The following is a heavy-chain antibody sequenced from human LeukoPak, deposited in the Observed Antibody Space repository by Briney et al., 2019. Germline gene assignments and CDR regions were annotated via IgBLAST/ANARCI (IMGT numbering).Heavy chain of an antibody. D-gene: IGHD6-13*01. Sequence: PAETLSLTCTVSGDTISSSGKYCVRQPPWHGQELVWIVSSNYSGSTYYNPALKSRVTIYVDMSKNQLSLKLSTVTAADTTVYYCASRSSYPVGARDYWGQGTLVTVSS. J-gene: IGHJ4*02. CDR3: ASRSSYPVGARDY. V-gene: IGHV4-39*01. CDR1: GDTISSSGKY. CDR2: SNYSGST.